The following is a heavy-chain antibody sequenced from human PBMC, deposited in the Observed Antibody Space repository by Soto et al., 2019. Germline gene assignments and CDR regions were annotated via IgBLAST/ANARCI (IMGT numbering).Heavy chain of an antibody. D-gene: IGHD5-18*01. J-gene: IGHJ4*02. V-gene: IGHV4-38-2*01. CDR3: ARYGYSYSMRFFDK. CDR2: MYRSGSS. Sequence: SQSLSRTGVVSGRSISSGFYYWGWIRQPPGKGLEWIGSMYRSGSSYYNSSLKSRVTMSVDTYKNQLSLKLTSLTAADTPVYYCARYGYSYSMRFFDKWGQGTRVTSPQ. CDR1: GRSISSGFYY.